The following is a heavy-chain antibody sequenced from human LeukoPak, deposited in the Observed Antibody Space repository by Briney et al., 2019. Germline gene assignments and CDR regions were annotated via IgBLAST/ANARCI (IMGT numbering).Heavy chain of an antibody. CDR1: GGTFSSYA. D-gene: IGHD3-22*01. CDR3: AWEGGHYYDSSGYYYFDY. V-gene: IGHV1-69*13. CDR2: IIPIFGTA. J-gene: IGHJ4*02. Sequence: SVRVSCKASGGTFSSYAISWVRQAPGQGLEWMGGIIPIFGTANYAQKFQGRVTITADESTSTAYMELSSLRSEDTAVYYCAWEGGHYYDSSGYYYFDYWGQGTLVTVSS.